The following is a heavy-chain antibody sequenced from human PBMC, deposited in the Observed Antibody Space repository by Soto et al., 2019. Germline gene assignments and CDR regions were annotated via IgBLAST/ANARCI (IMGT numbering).Heavy chain of an antibody. J-gene: IGHJ5*02. CDR2: IDWDDDK. V-gene: IGHV2-70*04. CDR3: ARMWYTSGWYHLDP. Sequence: GSGPTLVNPTQTLTLTCTFSGFSLSTDGMRVSWIRQPPGKALEWLARIDWDDDKFYSSSLKTRLTISKDTSKNQVVLTMTNMDPVDTATYYCARMWYTSGWYHLDPWGQGTLVTAPQ. D-gene: IGHD6-19*01. CDR1: GFSLSTDGMR.